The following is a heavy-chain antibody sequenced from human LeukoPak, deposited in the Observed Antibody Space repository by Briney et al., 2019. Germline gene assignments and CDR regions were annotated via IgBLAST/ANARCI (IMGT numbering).Heavy chain of an antibody. Sequence: ASVKVSCKASGGTFSSYAISWVRQAPGQGLEWMGRIIPILGIANYAQKFQGRVTITADKSTSTAYMELCSLRSEDTAVYYCASTSGSYYNVRYYGMDVWGQGTTVTVSS. CDR3: ASTSGSYYNVRYYGMDV. D-gene: IGHD3-10*01. J-gene: IGHJ6*02. CDR1: GGTFSSYA. CDR2: IIPILGIA. V-gene: IGHV1-69*04.